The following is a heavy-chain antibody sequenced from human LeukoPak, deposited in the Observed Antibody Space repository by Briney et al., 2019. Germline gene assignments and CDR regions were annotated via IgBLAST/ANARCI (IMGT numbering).Heavy chain of an antibody. V-gene: IGHV1-8*03. CDR3: ARVSRRITIFRVVISRWFDP. Sequence: ASVKVSCKASGYTFTSYDINWVRQATGQGLEWMGWMNPNSGNTGYAQEFQGRVTITRNTSISTAYMELSSLRSEDTAVYYCARVSRRITIFRVVISRWFDPWGQGTLVTVSS. J-gene: IGHJ5*02. D-gene: IGHD3-3*01. CDR2: MNPNSGNT. CDR1: GYTFTSYD.